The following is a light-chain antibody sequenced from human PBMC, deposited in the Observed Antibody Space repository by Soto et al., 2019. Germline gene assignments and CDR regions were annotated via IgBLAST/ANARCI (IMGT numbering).Light chain of an antibody. CDR2: EVR. CDR3: SSYTSTSTLYV. J-gene: IGLJ1*01. Sequence: QSVLTHPASVSGSPGQSITISCTGTNSDVGSYDYVSWYQQYPGKAPKVIIYEVRNRPSGVSDRFSASKSGNTASLTISGLHAEDEAVYYCSSYTSTSTLYVFGSGTKVTVL. V-gene: IGLV2-14*01. CDR1: NSDVGSYDY.